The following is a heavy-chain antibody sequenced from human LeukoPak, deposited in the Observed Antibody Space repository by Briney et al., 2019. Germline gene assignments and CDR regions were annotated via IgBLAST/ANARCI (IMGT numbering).Heavy chain of an antibody. CDR3: AKLNSASYGSGSYYDWFDP. V-gene: IGHV3-23*01. J-gene: IGHJ5*02. Sequence: QAGRSLRLSCAASGFTFDDYAMHWVRQAPGKGLEWVSGISDSGDSTYYADSVKGRFTISRDNPKNTVYLQMNSLRAEDTAVYYCAKLNSASYGSGSYYDWFDPWGQGTLVTVSS. D-gene: IGHD3-10*01. CDR1: GFTFDDYA. CDR2: ISDSGDST.